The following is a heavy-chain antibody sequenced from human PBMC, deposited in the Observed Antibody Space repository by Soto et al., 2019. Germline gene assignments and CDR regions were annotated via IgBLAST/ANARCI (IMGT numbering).Heavy chain of an antibody. Sequence: GGSLRLSCAASGFTFSSYAMSWVRQAPGKGLEWVSAISGSGGSTYYADSVKGRFTISRDNSKNTLYLQMNSLRAEDTAVYYCAKDFGLLRYFDWLLPRQYFDYWGQGTLVTVSS. J-gene: IGHJ4*02. V-gene: IGHV3-23*01. CDR1: GFTFSSYA. CDR3: AKDFGLLRYFDWLLPRQYFDY. CDR2: ISGSGGST. D-gene: IGHD3-9*01.